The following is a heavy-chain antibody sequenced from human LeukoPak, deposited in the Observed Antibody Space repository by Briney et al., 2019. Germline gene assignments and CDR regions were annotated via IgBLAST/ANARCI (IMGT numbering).Heavy chain of an antibody. CDR3: ARRAQSSSWSFDY. J-gene: IGHJ4*02. V-gene: IGHV4-39*01. CDR2: IYYSGST. Sequence: SETLSLTCTVSGGSISSSSYYWGWIRQPTGKGLEWIGSIYYSGSTYYNPSLKSRVTISVDTSKNQFSLKLSSVTAADTAVYYCARRAQSSSWSFDYWGQGTLVTVSS. D-gene: IGHD6-13*01. CDR1: GGSISSSSYY.